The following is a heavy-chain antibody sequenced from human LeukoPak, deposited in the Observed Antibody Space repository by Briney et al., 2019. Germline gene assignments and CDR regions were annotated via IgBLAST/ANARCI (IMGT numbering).Heavy chain of an antibody. V-gene: IGHV4-34*01. CDR1: GGSFSGCY. J-gene: IGHJ4*02. Sequence: SETLSLTCAVYGGSFSGCYWSWIRQPPGKGLEWIGEINHSGSTNYNPSLKSRVTISVDTSKNQFSLKLSSVTAADTAVYYCARDYCSSTSCYGFDYWGQGTLVTVSS. D-gene: IGHD2-2*01. CDR3: ARDYCSSTSCYGFDY. CDR2: INHSGST.